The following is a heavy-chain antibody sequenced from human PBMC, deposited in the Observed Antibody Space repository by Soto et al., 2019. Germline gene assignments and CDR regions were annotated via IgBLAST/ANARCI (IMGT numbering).Heavy chain of an antibody. V-gene: IGHV3-74*01. CDR2: INPESTTI. Sequence: EAQLVESGGGLVQPGGSLGLSCTASGIALSIYWMPWVRQAPGKGLVWVSRINPESTTISYADSVKGRFTISRDNAENTLFLHMNSLSAEDTGVYYCTKDTFGGRDSWGQGTLVTVSS. CDR3: TKDTFGGRDS. J-gene: IGHJ4*02. D-gene: IGHD2-15*01. CDR1: GIALSIYW.